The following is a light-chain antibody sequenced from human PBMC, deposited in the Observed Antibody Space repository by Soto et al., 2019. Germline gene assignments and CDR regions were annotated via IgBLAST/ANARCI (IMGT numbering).Light chain of an antibody. J-gene: IGLJ3*02. Sequence: QSALTQPPSVSGSPGQSVTISCTGTSSDVYNRDSWYQQPPGTAPKLMIYEVSNRPSGVPDRFSGSKSGNTASLTISGLQAEDEADYYCSLYTSSSTSWVFGGGTKLTVL. V-gene: IGLV2-18*01. CDR3: SLYTSSSTSWV. CDR2: EVS. CDR1: SSDVYNR.